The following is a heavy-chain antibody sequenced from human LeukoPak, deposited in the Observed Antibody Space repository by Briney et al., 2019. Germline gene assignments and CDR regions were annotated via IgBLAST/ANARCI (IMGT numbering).Heavy chain of an antibody. CDR3: ARAFRISVEMATYFDY. V-gene: IGHV1-3*01. CDR2: INAGNGNT. CDR1: GYTFTSYA. D-gene: IGHD5-24*01. J-gene: IGHJ4*02. Sequence: ASVTVSCTASGYTFTSYAMHWVRQAPGQRLEWMGWINAGNGNTKYSQKFQGRVTITADESTSTAYMELSSLRSEDTAVYYGARAFRISVEMATYFDYWGQGTLVTVSS.